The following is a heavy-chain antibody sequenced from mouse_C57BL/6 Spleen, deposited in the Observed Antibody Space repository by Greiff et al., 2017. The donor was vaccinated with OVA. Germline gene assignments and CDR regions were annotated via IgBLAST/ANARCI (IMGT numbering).Heavy chain of an antibody. D-gene: IGHD1-1*01. J-gene: IGHJ1*03. CDR3: ARGSYYGSSPYWYFDV. Sequence: EVQGVESGGGLVKPGGSLKLSCAASGFTFSDYGMHWVRQAPEKGLEWVAYISSGSSTIYYADTVKGRFTISRDNAKNTLFLQMTSLRSEDTAMYYCARGSYYGSSPYWYFDVWGTGTTVTVSS. CDR1: GFTFSDYG. V-gene: IGHV5-17*01. CDR2: ISSGSSTI.